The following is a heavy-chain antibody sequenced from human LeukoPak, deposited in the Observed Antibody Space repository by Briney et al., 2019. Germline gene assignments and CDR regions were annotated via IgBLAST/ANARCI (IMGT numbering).Heavy chain of an antibody. Sequence: SETLSLTCAVYGGSFSGYYWSWIRQPPGKGLEWIGEINHSGSTNYNPSLKSRVTISVDTSKNQFSLKLSSVTAADTAVYYCARGPVSYDWFDPWGQGTLVTVSS. V-gene: IGHV4-34*01. D-gene: IGHD2-8*01. CDR2: INHSGST. CDR3: ARGPVSYDWFDP. J-gene: IGHJ5*02. CDR1: GGSFSGYY.